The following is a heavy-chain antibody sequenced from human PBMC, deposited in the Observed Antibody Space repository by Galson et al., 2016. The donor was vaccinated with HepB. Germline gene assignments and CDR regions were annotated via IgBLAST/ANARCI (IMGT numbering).Heavy chain of an antibody. Sequence: SLRLSCAVSGFTFRNRQMHWTRQVPGKGLMWVARIEGDGTRPIYAASVEGRFIISSDSAGNTVYLQMNRLRAEDTALYYCARDLSGPDRWDQGTLVTVSP. CDR3: ARDLSGPDR. CDR1: GFTFRNRQ. J-gene: IGHJ5*02. V-gene: IGHV3-74*01. CDR2: IEGDGTRP.